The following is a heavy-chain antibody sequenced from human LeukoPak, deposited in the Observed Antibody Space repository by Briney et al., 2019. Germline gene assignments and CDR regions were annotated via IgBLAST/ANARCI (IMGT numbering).Heavy chain of an antibody. Sequence: ASVKVSCKASGYTFNNYGLSWVRQAPGQGLEWMGWISGYNGYTRYAQKVEGRVTMTTDTSTSTAYMELSRLRSDDTAVYYCARDSYDSSGYYYDAFDIWGQGTMVTVSS. CDR1: GYTFNNYG. J-gene: IGHJ3*02. CDR3: ARDSYDSSGYYYDAFDI. D-gene: IGHD3-22*01. CDR2: ISGYNGYT. V-gene: IGHV1-18*01.